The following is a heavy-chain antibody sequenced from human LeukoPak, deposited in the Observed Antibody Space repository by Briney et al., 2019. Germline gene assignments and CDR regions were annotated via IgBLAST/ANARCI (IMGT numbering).Heavy chain of an antibody. J-gene: IGHJ4*02. CDR1: GGFISSYY. CDR2: ISYSGST. V-gene: IGHV4-59*01. CDR3: ARDRYSYGF. Sequence: SETLSLTCTVSGGFISSYYWSWIRQPPGKGLEWIGFISYSGSTYYNPSLKSRVTMSVDTSKNQFSLDLRSVTAADTAVYYCARDRYSYGFWGQGILVTVSS. D-gene: IGHD5-18*01.